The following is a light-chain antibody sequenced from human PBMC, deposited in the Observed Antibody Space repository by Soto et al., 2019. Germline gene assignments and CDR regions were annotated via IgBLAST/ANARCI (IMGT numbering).Light chain of an antibody. V-gene: IGKV3-15*01. CDR2: GAS. J-gene: IGKJ1*01. Sequence: EIVMTQSPATLSVSPGERATLSCRVSQSVSSNLAWYQQKPGQAPRLLIYGASTRATGVPARFSGSGSGTEFTLTISSLQSEDFAVYYCQQYKNWPSWTFGQGTKVEIK. CDR1: QSVSSN. CDR3: QQYKNWPSWT.